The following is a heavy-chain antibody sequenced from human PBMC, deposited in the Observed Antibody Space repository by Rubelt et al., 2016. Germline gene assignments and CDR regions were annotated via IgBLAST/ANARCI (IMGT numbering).Heavy chain of an antibody. CDR2: ISGSGGST. CDR1: GFTFSSYA. V-gene: IGHV3-23*01. D-gene: IGHD6-19*01. CDR3: ARSMAGVVES. J-gene: IGHJ4*02. Sequence: GGSLRLSCAASGFTFSSYAMTWVRQAPGKGLEWVSAISGSGGSTYYADSVKGRFTISRDNAKNTLYLQMNSLRVEDTAVYYCARSMAGVVESWGQGTLVTVSS.